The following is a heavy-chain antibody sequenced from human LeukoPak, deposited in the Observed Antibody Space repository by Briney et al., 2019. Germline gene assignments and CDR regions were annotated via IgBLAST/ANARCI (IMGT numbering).Heavy chain of an antibody. J-gene: IGHJ4*02. CDR1: GFTFSSYA. D-gene: IGHD2-15*01. V-gene: IGHV3-23*01. CDR2: FSGSGGNT. CDR3: AKSGLNRFDY. Sequence: GGSLRLSCAASGFTFSSYAMSWVRQAPGKGLEWVSTFSGSGGNTHYADSVKGRFTISRDNSKNTLYLQMNSLRAEDTAIYYWAKSGLNRFDYWGQGTLVTVSS.